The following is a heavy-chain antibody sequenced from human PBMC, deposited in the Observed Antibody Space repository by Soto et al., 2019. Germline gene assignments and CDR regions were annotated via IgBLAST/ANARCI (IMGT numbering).Heavy chain of an antibody. Sequence: GGSLRLSCAASGFTFSSYGMHWVRQAPGKGLEWVAVIWYDGSNTYYADSVKGRFTISRDNSKNTLYLQMNSLRAEDTAVYYCARGLVGATAYYYYGMDVRGQGTTVTGAS. CDR3: ARGLVGATAYYYYGMDV. D-gene: IGHD1-26*01. V-gene: IGHV3-33*01. J-gene: IGHJ6*02. CDR1: GFTFSSYG. CDR2: IWYDGSNT.